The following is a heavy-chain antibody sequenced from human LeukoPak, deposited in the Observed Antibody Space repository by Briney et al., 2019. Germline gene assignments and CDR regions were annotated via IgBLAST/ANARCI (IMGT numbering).Heavy chain of an antibody. Sequence: PSETLSLTCAVYGGSFSGYYWSWIRQPPGKGLEWIGEINHSGSTSYNPSLKSRVTISVDTSKNQFSLKLSSVTAADTAVYYCAREKLRGYSYGQRGPFDYWGQGTLVTVSS. J-gene: IGHJ4*02. V-gene: IGHV4-34*01. CDR1: GGSFSGYY. CDR2: INHSGST. CDR3: AREKLRGYSYGQRGPFDY. D-gene: IGHD5-18*01.